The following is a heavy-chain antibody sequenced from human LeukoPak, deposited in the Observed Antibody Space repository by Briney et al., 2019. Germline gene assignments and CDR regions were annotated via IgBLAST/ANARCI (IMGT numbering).Heavy chain of an antibody. CDR1: GFTFSTYT. CDR2: IGSSGGGI. Sequence: GGSLRLSCAASGFTFSTYTMYWVRHPPGKRLEWVSIIGSSGGGIHYADSVKGRFTISRDNSKNALYLQMNSLKTEDTAVYYCTTSFSVAGTGYYFDYWGQGTLVTVSS. CDR3: TTSFSVAGTGYYFDY. V-gene: IGHV3-23*01. J-gene: IGHJ4*02. D-gene: IGHD6-19*01.